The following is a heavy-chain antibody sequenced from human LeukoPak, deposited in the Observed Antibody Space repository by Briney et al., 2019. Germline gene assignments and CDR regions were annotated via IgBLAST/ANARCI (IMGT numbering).Heavy chain of an antibody. CDR2: IYYSGST. D-gene: IGHD3-22*01. Sequence: PSETLSLTCTVSGGSMSSYYWSWIRQPPGKGLEWIGYIYYSGSTNYKSSLKSRVTIPVDTSKNQFSLKLSSVSAADTAVYFCARGGGYYYDSSTYQNWFDPWGQGTVVIVSS. CDR1: GGSMSSYY. CDR3: ARGGGYYYDSSTYQNWFDP. V-gene: IGHV4-59*01. J-gene: IGHJ5*02.